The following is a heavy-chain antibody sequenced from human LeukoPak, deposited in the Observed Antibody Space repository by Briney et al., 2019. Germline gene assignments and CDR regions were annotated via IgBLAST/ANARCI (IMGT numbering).Heavy chain of an antibody. V-gene: IGHV4-34*01. Sequence: SETLSLTCAVYGGSFSGYYWSWIRQPPGKGLEWIGEINHSGSTNYNPSIKSRVTISVDTSKNQFSLKLSSVTAADTAVYYCARGLNKYCSGGSCYSGSWGQGTLVTVSS. J-gene: IGHJ4*02. CDR1: GGSFSGYY. CDR2: INHSGST. CDR3: ARGLNKYCSGGSCYSGS. D-gene: IGHD2-15*01.